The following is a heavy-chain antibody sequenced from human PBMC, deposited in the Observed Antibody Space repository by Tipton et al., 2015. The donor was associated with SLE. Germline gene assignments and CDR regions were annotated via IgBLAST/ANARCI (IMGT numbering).Heavy chain of an antibody. Sequence: TLSLTCTVSGFSITSGFNWGWIRQPPGKGLEWIGIIYHTGPTNYNPSLQRRVAISVDTSKNQFSLRLNSLTSADTAVYYCARDFGNVGRFDSWGQGTLVTVSS. V-gene: IGHV4-38-2*02. D-gene: IGHD1-14*01. J-gene: IGHJ5*01. CDR3: ARDFGNVGRFDS. CDR1: GFSITSGFN. CDR2: IYHTGPT.